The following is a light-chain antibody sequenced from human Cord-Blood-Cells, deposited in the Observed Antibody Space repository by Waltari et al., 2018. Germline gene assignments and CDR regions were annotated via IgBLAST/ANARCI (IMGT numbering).Light chain of an antibody. Sequence: QSALTQPASVSGSPGQSITISCTGTSSDVGGYNYVSWYQQHPGKAPKLMIYEVSNRPSGVSNRFSGSKSGNTASLPISGLQAGDEADYYCSSYTSSSTLVFGTGTKVTVL. J-gene: IGLJ1*01. CDR2: EVS. CDR3: SSYTSSSTLV. V-gene: IGLV2-14*01. CDR1: SSDVGGYNY.